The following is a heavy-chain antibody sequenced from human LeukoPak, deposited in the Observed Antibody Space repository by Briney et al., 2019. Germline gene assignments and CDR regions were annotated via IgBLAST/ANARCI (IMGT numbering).Heavy chain of an antibody. V-gene: IGHV3-7*01. Sequence: GGSLRLSCAASGFTFSSYWMSWVRQAPGKGLEWVANIKQDGSEKYYVDSVKGRFTISRDNAKNSLYLQMSSLRAEDTAVYYCARNGIGFGEYLYYFDYWGQGTLVTVSS. D-gene: IGHD3-10*01. CDR2: IKQDGSEK. J-gene: IGHJ4*02. CDR1: GFTFSSYW. CDR3: ARNGIGFGEYLYYFDY.